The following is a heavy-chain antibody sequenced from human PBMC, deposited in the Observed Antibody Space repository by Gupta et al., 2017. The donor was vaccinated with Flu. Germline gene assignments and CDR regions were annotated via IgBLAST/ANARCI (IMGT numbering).Heavy chain of an antibody. J-gene: IGHJ4*02. CDR3: ARERRGFSYYFDY. CDR1: GFTLLTYY. Sequence: HVQLVQSEAEMKRPGSSVKFSCKASGFTLLTYYMHWVRQAPGQGLEWMGLINPSGDSTYYARPFQGRLSVTRDTSTSTVFMELSNLRSGDTALYYCARERRGFSYYFDYWGQGALVTVSS. CDR2: INPSGDST. D-gene: IGHD5-12*01. V-gene: IGHV1-46*01.